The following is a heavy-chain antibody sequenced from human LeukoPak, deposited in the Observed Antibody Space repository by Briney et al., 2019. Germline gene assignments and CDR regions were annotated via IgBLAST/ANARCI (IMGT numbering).Heavy chain of an antibody. D-gene: IGHD1-1*01. V-gene: IGHV3-23*01. J-gene: IGHJ4*02. CDR3: AKDPTVLAQPRRRDFDY. CDR1: GFTFSSYA. CDR2: ISGSGGST. Sequence: PGGSLRLSCAASGFTFSSYAMSWVRQAPGKGLEWVSAISGSGGSTYYADSVKGRFTISRDNSKNTLYLQMNSLRAEDTAVYYCAKDPTVLAQPRRRDFDYWGQGTLVTVSS.